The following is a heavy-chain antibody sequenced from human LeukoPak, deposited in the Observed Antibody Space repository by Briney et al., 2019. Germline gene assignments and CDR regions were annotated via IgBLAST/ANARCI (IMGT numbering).Heavy chain of an antibody. CDR3: ARGPRDGYNYLPFDY. J-gene: IGHJ4*02. D-gene: IGHD5-24*01. Sequence: SETLSLTCAVYGGSFSGYYWSWIRQPPGKGLEWIGEINHSGSTNYNPSLKSRVTISVDTSKNQFSLKLSSVTAADTAVYYCARGPRDGYNYLPFDYWGQGTLVTVSS. CDR1: GGSFSGYY. CDR2: INHSGST. V-gene: IGHV4-34*01.